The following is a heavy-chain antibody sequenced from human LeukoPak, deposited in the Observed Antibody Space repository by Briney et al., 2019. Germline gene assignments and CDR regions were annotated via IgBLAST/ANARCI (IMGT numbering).Heavy chain of an antibody. V-gene: IGHV1-2*02. CDR3: ATLGDSSGHADY. CDR2: INPNSGGT. Sequence: GASVTVSFKASGYTFTGYYMHWVRQAPGQGLEWMGWINPNSGGTNYAQKFQGRVTTTRDTSISTAYMELSRLRSDDTAVYYCATLGDSSGHADYGGQGTLVTVSS. J-gene: IGHJ4*02. CDR1: GYTFTGYY. D-gene: IGHD3-22*01.